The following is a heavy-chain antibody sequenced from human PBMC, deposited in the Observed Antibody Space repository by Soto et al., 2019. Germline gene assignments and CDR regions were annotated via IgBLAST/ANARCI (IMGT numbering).Heavy chain of an antibody. CDR2: IYYSGST. J-gene: IGHJ5*02. CDR3: ARGYRGLLWFGELPGNWFDP. CDR1: GGSISSGGYY. D-gene: IGHD3-10*01. V-gene: IGHV4-31*03. Sequence: QVQLQESGPGLVKPSQTLSLTCTVSGGSISSGGYYWSWIRQHPGKGLEWIGYIYYSGSTYYNPSLKSRVTISVDTSKNQFSLKLSSVTAADTAVYYCARGYRGLLWFGELPGNWFDPWGQGTLVTVSS.